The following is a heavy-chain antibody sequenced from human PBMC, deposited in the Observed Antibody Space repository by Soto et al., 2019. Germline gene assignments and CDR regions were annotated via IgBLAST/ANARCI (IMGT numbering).Heavy chain of an antibody. CDR1: GGSFSGYY. J-gene: IGHJ4*02. CDR2: INHSGRT. CDR3: ARGIRIPVVRRDAPDKYYFDS. V-gene: IGHV4-34*01. Sequence: PSETLSLTCAVYGGSFSGYYWSWIRQPPGKGLEWIGEINHSGRTNYNPSLKSRVTISVDTSKNQFSLKLSSVTAADTAVYYCARGIRIPVVRRDAPDKYYFDSWGQGTLVTVSS. D-gene: IGHD6-19*01.